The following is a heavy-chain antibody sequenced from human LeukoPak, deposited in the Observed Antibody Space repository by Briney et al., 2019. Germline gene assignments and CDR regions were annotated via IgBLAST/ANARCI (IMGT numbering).Heavy chain of an antibody. CDR2: IMPLFDTA. D-gene: IGHD3-9*01. CDR3: ARDLVGSHTGYSSGAWDY. CDR1: GSTFTSYD. J-gene: IGHJ4*02. V-gene: IGHV1-69*13. Sequence: SVKVSCKASGSTFTSYDISWVRQAPGQGLEWMGGIMPLFDTADYAQKFQGRLTITADESTSTAYMELSSLRAEDTAVYYCARDLVGSHTGYSSGAWDYWGQGTLVTVSS.